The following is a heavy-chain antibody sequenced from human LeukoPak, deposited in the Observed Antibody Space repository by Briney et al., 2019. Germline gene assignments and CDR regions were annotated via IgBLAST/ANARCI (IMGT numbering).Heavy chain of an antibody. J-gene: IGHJ4*02. V-gene: IGHV3-23*01. CDR3: AKDPYNYYDSSGYYLKGGNDY. Sequence: GGSLRLSCAASGFTFSTYAMSWVRQAPGKGLEWVSAISGSGGSTYHADSVKGRVTISRDNSKNTLYLQMNSLRAEDTAVYYCAKDPYNYYDSSGYYLKGGNDYWGQGTLVTVSS. D-gene: IGHD3-22*01. CDR2: ISGSGGST. CDR1: GFTFSTYA.